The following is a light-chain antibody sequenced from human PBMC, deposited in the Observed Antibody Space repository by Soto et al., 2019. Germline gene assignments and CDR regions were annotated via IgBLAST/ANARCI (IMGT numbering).Light chain of an antibody. V-gene: IGKV3-20*01. CDR1: QNVVSNY. J-gene: IGKJ2*01. CDR3: HQYGSVPRT. Sequence: ELVLTQSPGTLSLSPGERATLSCRDSQNVVSNYFAWFQQKPGQSHRLLIYGISIRATGITDRFSGSGSGTDFSLTISRMEPDALAVYYCHQYGSVPRTFGQGTKLEIK. CDR2: GIS.